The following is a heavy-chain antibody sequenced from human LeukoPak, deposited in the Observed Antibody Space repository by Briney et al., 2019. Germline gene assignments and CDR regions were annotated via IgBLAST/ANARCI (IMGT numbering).Heavy chain of an antibody. V-gene: IGHV4-39*01. Sequence: PAETLCLTCTVSGDSISTSTYYWGWIRQPPGKGLEWIGSIHYSGTTYYNPSHKSRVIISVDTSKSQFSLKVSSVTAADTAMYYCARHRSGYSFDFWGQGALLTVPS. D-gene: IGHD3-3*01. J-gene: IGHJ4*02. CDR1: GDSISTSTYY. CDR2: IHYSGTT. CDR3: ARHRSGYSFDF.